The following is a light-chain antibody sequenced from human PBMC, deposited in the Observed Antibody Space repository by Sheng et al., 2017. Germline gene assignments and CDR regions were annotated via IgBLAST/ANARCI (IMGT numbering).Light chain of an antibody. CDR3: MIWPSNASV. V-gene: IGLV5-37*01. J-gene: IGLJ1*01. CDR2: YYSDSDK. Sequence: QTVVTQPPSSSASPGESARLTCTLPSDISVSSYNINWYQQKPGSPPRCLLYYYSDSDKGQGSGVPSRFSGSKDASSNTGILLISGLQSEDEADYYCMIWPSNASVFGTGTKVTVL. CDR1: SDISVSSYN.